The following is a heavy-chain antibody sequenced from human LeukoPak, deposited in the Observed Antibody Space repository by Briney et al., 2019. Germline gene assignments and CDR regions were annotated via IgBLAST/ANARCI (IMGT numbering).Heavy chain of an antibody. V-gene: IGHV3-66*01. J-gene: IGHJ4*02. Sequence: GGSLRLSCAASGFTVSSNYMSWVRQAPGKGLEWVSVIYTGGSIYYADSVKGRFTISRDNSKNTLYLQMNSLRAEDTAVYYCVRDLHYYGSGRYFDYWGQGTLVTVSS. D-gene: IGHD3-10*01. CDR3: VRDLHYYGSGRYFDY. CDR1: GFTVSSNY. CDR2: IYTGGSI.